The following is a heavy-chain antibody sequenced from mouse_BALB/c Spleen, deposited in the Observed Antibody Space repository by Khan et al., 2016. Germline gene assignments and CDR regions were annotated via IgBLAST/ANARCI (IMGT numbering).Heavy chain of an antibody. V-gene: IGHV7-3*02. CDR2: IRNKANGYTT. CDR1: GFTFTDYY. CDR3: VRPLLGQGGAMDY. D-gene: IGHD4-1*01. Sequence: EVELVESGGGLVQPGGSLRLSCATSGFTFTDYYMSWVRQPPGKALEWLGFIRNKANGYTTEYSASVKGRFTISRDNSQSILYLQMNTLRAEDSATYYCVRPLLGQGGAMDYWGQGTSVTVSS. J-gene: IGHJ4*01.